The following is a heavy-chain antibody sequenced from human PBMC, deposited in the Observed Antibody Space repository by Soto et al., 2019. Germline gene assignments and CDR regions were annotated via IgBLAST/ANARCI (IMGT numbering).Heavy chain of an antibody. D-gene: IGHD2-15*01. CDR3: ARAGRGYCSGGSCYSGLHGMDV. CDR1: SGSISSADYY. CDR2: IYYTGSA. V-gene: IGHV4-30-4*01. Sequence: PSETLSLTCTVSSGSISSADYYWSWIRQPPGKGLEWIGYIYYTGSAYYNPSLKSRVTISVDTSKNQFSLKLSSVTAADTAVYYCARAGRGYCSGGSCYSGLHGMDVWGQGTTVTV. J-gene: IGHJ6*02.